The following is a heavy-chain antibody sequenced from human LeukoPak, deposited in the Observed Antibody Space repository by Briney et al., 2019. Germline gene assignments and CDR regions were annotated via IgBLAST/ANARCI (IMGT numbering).Heavy chain of an antibody. J-gene: IGHJ6*04. D-gene: IGHD3-10*02. CDR3: AELGITMIGGV. V-gene: IGHV3-23*01. CDR1: GFTFSSYG. CDR2: ISGSGGST. Sequence: GGSLRLSCAASGFTFSSYGMSWVRQAPGKGLEWVSAISGSGGSTYYADSVKGRFTISRDNARNSLYLQMASLRAEDTAVYYCAELGITMIGGVWGKGTTVTISS.